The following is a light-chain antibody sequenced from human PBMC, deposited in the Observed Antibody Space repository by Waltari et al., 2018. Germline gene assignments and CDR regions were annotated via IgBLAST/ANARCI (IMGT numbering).Light chain of an antibody. J-gene: IGKJ2*01. V-gene: IGKV4-1*01. CDR2: LAS. CDR3: HQYFITPHT. CDR1: QSILYSPNNKNY. Sequence: DIVMTQSPDSLAVSLGERVTINCKSSQSILYSPNNKNYLAWYQQKPGQPPKEVIYLASTRESGVPDRFSGSGSETDFTLTISSLQAEDVATYYCHQYFITPHTFGQGTKLEIK.